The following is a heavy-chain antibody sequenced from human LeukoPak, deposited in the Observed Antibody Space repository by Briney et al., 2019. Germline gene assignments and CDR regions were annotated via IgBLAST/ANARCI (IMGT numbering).Heavy chain of an antibody. V-gene: IGHV3-23*01. CDR1: GFTFSSYG. D-gene: IGHD2-21*02. CDR2: ITGSGTST. J-gene: IGHJ4*02. CDR3: ARDQVAYCGGDCHSEDFDY. Sequence: GGSLRLSCAASGFTFSSYGMNWVRQAPGKGLEWVSGITGSGTSTYYADSVKGRFTISRDNSRNTLYLQMNSLRAEDTAVYYCARDQVAYCGGDCHSEDFDYWGQGTLVTVSS.